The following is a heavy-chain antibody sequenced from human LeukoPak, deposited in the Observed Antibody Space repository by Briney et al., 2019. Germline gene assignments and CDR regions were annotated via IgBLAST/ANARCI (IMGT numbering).Heavy chain of an antibody. J-gene: IGHJ4*02. CDR1: GYSFTSDW. Sequence: GESLKISCKGSGYSFTSDWIGWVRTMPGKGLGRMGIIYGSESDTRYRPSFQGQVTISADKSISTAYLPCSSRNASDPAKYYCVRHSRGYDSGGHYWGERTL. CDR3: VRHSRGYDSGGHY. CDR2: IYGSESDT. V-gene: IGHV5-51*01. D-gene: IGHD5-12*01.